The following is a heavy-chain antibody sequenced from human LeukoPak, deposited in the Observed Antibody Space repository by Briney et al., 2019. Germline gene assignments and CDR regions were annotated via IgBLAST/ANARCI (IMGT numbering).Heavy chain of an antibody. CDR2: IYYSGST. CDR1: GGSISSSSYY. CDR3: ARRGGAYYYGSGSQEYYFDY. Sequence: PSETLSLTCTVSGGSISSSSYYWGWIRQPPGKGLEWIGSIYYSGSTYYNPSLKSRVTISVDTSKNQFSLKLSSVTAADTAVYYCARRGGAYYYGSGSQEYYFDYWGQGTLVTVSS. J-gene: IGHJ4*02. D-gene: IGHD3-10*01. V-gene: IGHV4-39*01.